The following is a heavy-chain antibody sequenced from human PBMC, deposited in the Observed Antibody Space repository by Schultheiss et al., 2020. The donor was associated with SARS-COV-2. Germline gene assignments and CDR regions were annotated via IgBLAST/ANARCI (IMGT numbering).Heavy chain of an antibody. Sequence: GESLKISCAASGFTFSNAWMSWVRQAPGKGLEWVAVIWYDGSNKYYADSVKGRFTISRDNSKNTLYLQMNSLRAEDTAVYYCARWLDYWGQGTLVTVSS. D-gene: IGHD5-12*01. V-gene: IGHV3-33*08. J-gene: IGHJ4*02. CDR1: GFTFSNAW. CDR3: ARWLDY. CDR2: IWYDGSNK.